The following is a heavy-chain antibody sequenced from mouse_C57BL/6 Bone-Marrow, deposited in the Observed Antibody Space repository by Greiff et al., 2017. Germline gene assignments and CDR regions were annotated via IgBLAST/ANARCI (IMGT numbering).Heavy chain of an antibody. D-gene: IGHD2-2*01. CDR3: ASRIYYGYEGFAY. J-gene: IGHJ3*01. V-gene: IGHV1-64*01. Sequence: VQLQQPGAELVQPGASVKLSCKASGYTFTSYWMHWVKQRPGQGLEWIGMIHPNSGSTNYNEKFKSKATLTVDKSSSTAYMQLSSLTSEDSAVYYCASRIYYGYEGFAYWGQGTLVTVSA. CDR1: GYTFTSYW. CDR2: IHPNSGST.